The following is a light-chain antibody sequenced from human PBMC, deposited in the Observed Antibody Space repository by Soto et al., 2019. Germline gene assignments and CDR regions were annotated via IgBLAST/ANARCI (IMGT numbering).Light chain of an antibody. CDR3: QQYGNSPWT. Sequence: IVLTQSPGTLSLSPWERATLSCRASQSVRSSYLAWYQQKPGQAPRLFIYGASSRATGIPDRFSGSGSGTDFTLTISRLEPEDFAVYHCQQYGNSPWTFGQGTKVDIK. V-gene: IGKV3-20*01. J-gene: IGKJ1*01. CDR1: QSVRSSY. CDR2: GAS.